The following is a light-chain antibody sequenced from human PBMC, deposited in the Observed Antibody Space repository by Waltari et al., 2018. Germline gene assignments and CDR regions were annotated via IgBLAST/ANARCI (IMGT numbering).Light chain of an antibody. CDR1: SEHRASA. V-gene: IGLV4-69*01. J-gene: IGLJ2*01. CDR2: IDGGGGH. Sequence: QLAVTQSPSASASLVASVKPPCTLSSEHRASAIACHQHQPEKGPRFLMKIDGGGGHTQGDGIPDRFSGFSSGAERYLTISSLQYEDEAAYYCQTWDPDTVVFGGGTKLTV. CDR3: QTWDPDTVV.